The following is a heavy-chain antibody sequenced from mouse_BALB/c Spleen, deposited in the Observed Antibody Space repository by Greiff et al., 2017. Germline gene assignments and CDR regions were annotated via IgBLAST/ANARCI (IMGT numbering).Heavy chain of an antibody. CDR3: ARDHYRYDYAMDY. D-gene: IGHD2-14*01. CDR1: GFSLTSYG. Sequence: VQLQESGPGLVAPSQSLSITCTVSGFSLTSYGVHWVRQPPGKGLEWLGVIWAGGSTNYNSALMSRLSISKDNSKSQVFLKMKSLQTDDTAMYYCARDHYRYDYAMDYWGQGTSVTVSS. J-gene: IGHJ4*01. V-gene: IGHV2-9*02. CDR2: IWAGGST.